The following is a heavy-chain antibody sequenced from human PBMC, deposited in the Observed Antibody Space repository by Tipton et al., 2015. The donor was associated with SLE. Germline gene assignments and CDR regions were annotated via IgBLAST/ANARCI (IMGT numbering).Heavy chain of an antibody. CDR1: GGSISSGSYY. Sequence: LRLSCTVSGGSISSGSYYWSWIRQPAGKGLEWIGRIYTSGSTNYNPSLKSRVTISVDTSKNQFSLKLSSVTAADTAVYYCARHGPRLTYDYGSDYWGQGTLVTVSS. D-gene: IGHD3-10*01. CDR3: ARHGPRLTYDYGSDY. V-gene: IGHV4-61*02. CDR2: IYTSGST. J-gene: IGHJ4*02.